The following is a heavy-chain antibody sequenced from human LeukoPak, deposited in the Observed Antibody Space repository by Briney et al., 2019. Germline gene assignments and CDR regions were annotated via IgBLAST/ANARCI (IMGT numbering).Heavy chain of an antibody. Sequence: PGRSLRLSCAASGFTFSSYGMHWVRQAPGRGLEWVAVISYDGSNKYYADSVKGRFTISRDNSKNTLYLQVNSLRAEDTAVYYCARGSYFDYWGQGTLVTVSS. CDR3: ARGSYFDY. V-gene: IGHV3-30*03. J-gene: IGHJ4*02. CDR2: ISYDGSNK. CDR1: GFTFSSYG.